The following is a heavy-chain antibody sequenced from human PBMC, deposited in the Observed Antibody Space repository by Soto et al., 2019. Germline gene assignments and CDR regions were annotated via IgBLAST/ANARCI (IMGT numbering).Heavy chain of an antibody. D-gene: IGHD3-10*01. J-gene: IGHJ6*02. CDR2: VHHSWGS. CDR3: ARQGFGPLHGLVDV. V-gene: IGHV4-59*08. CDR1: GGSISSYY. Sequence: QVQLQESGPGLVKPSETLSLSCTVSGGSISSYYWSWFRQSPGKRMEWIGYVHHSWGSSYNPSLQSRVAISLDTSKSQFSLKVTSVTATGTAVYYCARQGFGPLHGLVDVWDQGTTVTVSS.